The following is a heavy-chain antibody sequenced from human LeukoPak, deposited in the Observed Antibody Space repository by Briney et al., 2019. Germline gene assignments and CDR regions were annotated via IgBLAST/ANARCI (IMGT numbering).Heavy chain of an antibody. J-gene: IGHJ4*02. CDR3: ARWRGAQSEFEY. V-gene: IGHV3-33*01. CDR1: GFSLSNYG. D-gene: IGHD3-3*01. Sequence: GGSLRLSCAASGFSLSNYGMHWVRQAPGKGLEWVAALLYDGNTKHYADSVKGRFTISRDISKNTFYLQMNSLTAEDTAVYYCARWRGAQSEFEYWGQGTLVTVSS. CDR2: LLYDGNTK.